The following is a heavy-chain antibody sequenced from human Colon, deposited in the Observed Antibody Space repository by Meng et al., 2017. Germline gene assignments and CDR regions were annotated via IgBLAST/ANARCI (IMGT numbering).Heavy chain of an antibody. J-gene: IGHJ4*02. CDR3: ARQYSSTWYLFDY. Sequence: VQMVHSGAEGKKLGAAVKVSCETSGSNFKNFGIGWVRQAPGQGLEWMGWRRTYNGNTNYARKFQGRGTLTTDASTSTAYMEIWRLRSEDKAVYYCARQYSSTWYLFDYWGQGTLVTVSS. CDR1: GSNFKNFG. V-gene: IGHV1-18*01. D-gene: IGHD6-13*01. CDR2: RRTYNGNT.